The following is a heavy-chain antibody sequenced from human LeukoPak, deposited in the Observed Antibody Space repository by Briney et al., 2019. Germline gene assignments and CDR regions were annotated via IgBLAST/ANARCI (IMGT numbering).Heavy chain of an antibody. J-gene: IGHJ4*02. CDR1: GFTFSSYA. Sequence: GGSLRLSCAASGFTFSSYAMHWVRQAPGKGLEWVAVISYDGSNKYYADSVKGRFTISRDNSKNTLYLQMNSLRAEDTAVYYCAKKGHCSGGSCYSVLDYFDYWGQGTLVTVSS. CDR3: AKKGHCSGGSCYSVLDYFDY. D-gene: IGHD2-15*01. V-gene: IGHV3-30-3*02. CDR2: ISYDGSNK.